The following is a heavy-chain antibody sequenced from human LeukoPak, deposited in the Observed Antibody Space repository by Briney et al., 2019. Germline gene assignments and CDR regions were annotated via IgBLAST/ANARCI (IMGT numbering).Heavy chain of an antibody. J-gene: IGHJ6*02. D-gene: IGHD2-2*01. CDR3: ARDGGYCSSTSCYYYGMDV. Sequence: ASVKVSCKASGYTFTSYGISWVRQAPGQGLEWMGWISAYNGNTNYAQKLQGRVTMTTDTSTSTAYMELGSLRSDDTAVYYCARDGGYCSSTSCYYYGMDVWGQGTTVTVSS. V-gene: IGHV1-18*01. CDR2: ISAYNGNT. CDR1: GYTFTSYG.